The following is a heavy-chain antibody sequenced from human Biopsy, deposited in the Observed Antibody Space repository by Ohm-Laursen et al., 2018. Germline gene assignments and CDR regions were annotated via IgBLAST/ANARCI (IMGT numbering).Heavy chain of an antibody. CDR2: KFYRGTT. Sequence: SETLSLTCTVSGDSVSNNFWMWIRQPPGKTLEWIAYKFYRGTTTYNPSLKGRVIVSVDPPKSQISLKLTSVTASDTAIYYCARLTRRGNIIFFDCWGQGTRVTVSS. CDR1: GDSVSNNF. V-gene: IGHV4-59*08. CDR3: ARLTRRGNIIFFDC. J-gene: IGHJ4*02. D-gene: IGHD1-26*01.